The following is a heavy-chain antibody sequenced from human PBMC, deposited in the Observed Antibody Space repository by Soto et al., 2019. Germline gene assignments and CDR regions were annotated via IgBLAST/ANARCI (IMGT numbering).Heavy chain of an antibody. J-gene: IGHJ4*02. V-gene: IGHV4-4*07. CDR1: GGSISSYY. CDR3: ARDPVHYDYVWGSYRYGDYFDY. CDR2: IYTSGST. D-gene: IGHD3-16*02. Sequence: SETLSLTCTVSGGSISSYYWSWIRQPAGKGLEWIGRIYTSGSTNYNPSLKSRVTMSVDTSKNQFSLKLSSVTAADTAVYYCARDPVHYDYVWGSYRYGDYFDYWGQGTLVTVS.